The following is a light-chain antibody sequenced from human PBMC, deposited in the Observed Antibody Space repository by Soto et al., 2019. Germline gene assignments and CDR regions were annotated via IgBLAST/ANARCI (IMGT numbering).Light chain of an antibody. CDR2: GAS. CDR1: QSVSNN. CDR3: QQYNNWPPVT. Sequence: EIVMTQSPVTLSVSPGERVTLSCRASQSVSNNLAWYQQKSGQAPRLLIYGASTRVTGIPARFSGSGSGTEFTLPISSLQSEDFAIYYCQQYNNWPPVTFGQGTRLDIK. J-gene: IGKJ5*01. V-gene: IGKV3-15*01.